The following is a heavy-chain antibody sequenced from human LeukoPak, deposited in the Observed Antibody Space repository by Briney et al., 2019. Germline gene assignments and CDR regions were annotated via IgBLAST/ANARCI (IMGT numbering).Heavy chain of an antibody. CDR2: IYYSGST. Sequence: SETLSLTSTVSGGSISSYYWSWIRQPPGKGLEWIGYIYYSGSTNYNPSLKSRVTISVDTSKNQFSLELSSVTAADTAVYYCARGEPDSYGGPVEDYWGQGTLVTVSS. D-gene: IGHD5-18*01. J-gene: IGHJ4*02. CDR1: GGSISSYY. CDR3: ARGEPDSYGGPVEDY. V-gene: IGHV4-59*01.